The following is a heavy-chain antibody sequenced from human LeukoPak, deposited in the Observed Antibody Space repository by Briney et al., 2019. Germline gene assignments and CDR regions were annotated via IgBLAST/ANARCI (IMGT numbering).Heavy chain of an antibody. D-gene: IGHD1-26*01. Sequence: GGSLRLSCAASGFTFSSYGMHWVRQAPGKWLEWVAFIRYDGSNKYYADSVKGRFTISRDNSKNTLYLQMNSLRAEDTAVYYCAKDAIQDGSYPYYFDYWGQGTLVTVSS. CDR2: IRYDGSNK. CDR1: GFTFSSYG. CDR3: AKDAIQDGSYPYYFDY. V-gene: IGHV3-30*02. J-gene: IGHJ4*02.